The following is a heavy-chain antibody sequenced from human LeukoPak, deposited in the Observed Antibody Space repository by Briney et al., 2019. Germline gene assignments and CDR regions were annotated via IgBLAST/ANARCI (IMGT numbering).Heavy chain of an antibody. CDR1: GFTVSSNY. V-gene: IGHV3-53*01. J-gene: IGHJ4*02. CDR2: LYSDGST. CDR3: ASGTTMVQGVIFAY. Sequence: TGGSLRLSCAASGFTVSSNYMSWVRQAPGEGLGWVSVLYSDGSTYYADSVEGRFTISRDNSKNTLYLQMHSLRAEDTAVYYCASGTTMVQGVIFAYWGQGTLVTVSS. D-gene: IGHD3-10*01.